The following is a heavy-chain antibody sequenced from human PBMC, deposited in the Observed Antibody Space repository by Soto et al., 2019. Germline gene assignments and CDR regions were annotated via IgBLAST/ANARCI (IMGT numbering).Heavy chain of an antibody. CDR2: VSSSGST. D-gene: IGHD3-22*01. V-gene: IGHV4-59*01. J-gene: IGHJ3*02. CDR3: ASGFYDSRGYSEAFDI. CDR1: GGSISGDH. Sequence: VYLKESGPGLVKTSETLSLTCTVSGGSISGDHWNWIRQPPGKGLEWIAYVSSSGSTKYNPSLKSRVTISIDTTKNQFSLRLSSVTAADTAVYYCASGFYDSRGYSEAFDIWGQGTKVTVSS.